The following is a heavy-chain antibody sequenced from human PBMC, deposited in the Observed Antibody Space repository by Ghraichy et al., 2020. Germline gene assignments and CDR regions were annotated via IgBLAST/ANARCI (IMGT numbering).Heavy chain of an antibody. V-gene: IGHV4-59*07. CDR2: IYYSGST. Sequence: DTLSLTCTVSGGSISSYYWSWIRQPPGKGLEWIGYIYYSGSTNYNPSLKSRVTISVDTSKNQFSLKLSSVTAADTAVYYCARVPYSGSTPYSFDYWGQGTLVTVSS. D-gene: IGHD1-26*01. J-gene: IGHJ4*02. CDR1: GGSISSYY. CDR3: ARVPYSGSTPYSFDY.